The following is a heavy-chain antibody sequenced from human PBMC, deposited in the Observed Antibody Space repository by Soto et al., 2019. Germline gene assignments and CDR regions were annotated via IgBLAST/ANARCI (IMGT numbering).Heavy chain of an antibody. V-gene: IGHV1-18*01. J-gene: IGHJ4*02. CDR1: GYTFTSYG. CDR2: ISAYNGNT. Sequence: GASVKVSCKASGYTFTSYGISWVRHAPGQGLEWMGWISAYNGNTNYAQKLQGRVTMTTDTSTSTAYMELRSLRSDDTAVYYCARSVPIVLMVYAIGLFDYWGQGTLVTVSS. CDR3: ARSVPIVLMVYAIGLFDY. D-gene: IGHD2-8*01.